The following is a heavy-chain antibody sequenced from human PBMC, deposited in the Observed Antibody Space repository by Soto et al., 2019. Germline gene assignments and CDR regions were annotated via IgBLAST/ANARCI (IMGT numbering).Heavy chain of an antibody. CDR3: ARAQEVYSSPPPPLNFDE. Sequence: PGGSLRLSCAASGFTFSSYSMNWVRQAPGKGLEWVSSISSSSSYIYYADSVKGRFTISRDNAKNSLYLQMNSLRAEDTAVYYCARAQEVYSSPPPPLNFDEWGQGTLVTVSS. CDR2: ISSSSSYI. D-gene: IGHD6-13*01. J-gene: IGHJ4*02. CDR1: GFTFSSYS. V-gene: IGHV3-21*01.